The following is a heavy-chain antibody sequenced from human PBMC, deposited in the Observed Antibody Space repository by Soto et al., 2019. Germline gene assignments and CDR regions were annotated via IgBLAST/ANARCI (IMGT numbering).Heavy chain of an antibody. Sequence: ASVKVSCKASGGTFSSYAISWVRQAPGQGLEWMGGIIPIFGTANYAQKFQGRVTITADESTSTAYMELSSLRSEDTAVYYCARDGRYSSGRNWFDPWGQGTLVTVS. CDR1: GGTFSSYA. V-gene: IGHV1-69*13. D-gene: IGHD6-19*01. J-gene: IGHJ5*02. CDR2: IIPIFGTA. CDR3: ARDGRYSSGRNWFDP.